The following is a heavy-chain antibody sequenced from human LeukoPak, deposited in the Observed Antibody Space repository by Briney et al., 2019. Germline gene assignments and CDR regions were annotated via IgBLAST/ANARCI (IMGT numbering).Heavy chain of an antibody. CDR3: ARAPRDSSGWYPFDY. CDR1: GGSISNYY. J-gene: IGHJ4*02. Sequence: SETLSLTCTVSGGSISNYYWSWIRQPPGKGLEWIGYIYYSGSTNYNPSLKSRVTISVDTSKYQFSLKLSSVTAADTAVYYCARAPRDSSGWYPFDYWGQGTLVTVSS. CDR2: IYYSGST. V-gene: IGHV4-59*01. D-gene: IGHD6-19*01.